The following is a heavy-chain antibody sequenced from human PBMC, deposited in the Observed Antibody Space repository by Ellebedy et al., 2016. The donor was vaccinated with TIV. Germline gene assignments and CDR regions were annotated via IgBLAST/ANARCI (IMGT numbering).Heavy chain of an antibody. Sequence: SETLSLXXDVSGTSISSPNSWGWVRQPPGKGLEWIGYVYYSGSTHYNPSLRSRLSISVDTSNNHFSLKLASVTAADTAVYFCARLSDANYGNDFWGQGTLVTVSS. V-gene: IGHV4-28*01. J-gene: IGHJ4*02. CDR3: ARLSDANYGNDF. CDR1: GTSISSPNS. CDR2: VYYSGST. D-gene: IGHD4-11*01.